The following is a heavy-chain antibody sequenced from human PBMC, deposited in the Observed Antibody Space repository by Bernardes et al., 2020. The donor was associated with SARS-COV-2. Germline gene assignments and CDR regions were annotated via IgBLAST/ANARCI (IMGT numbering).Heavy chain of an antibody. CDR2: ISAYNKDT. J-gene: IGHJ4*02. D-gene: IGHD1-1*01. CDR1: GYLFSTYG. CDR3: ARDRPNFRTCTTTLDY. V-gene: IGHV1-18*04. Sequence: ASVKASCKTSGYLFSTYGLAWVRQAPGQGLEWLGWISAYNKDTNIAQKFQGRVTMTTDTSTNTAYMELRSLRPDDTAVYYCARDRPNFRTCTTTLDYWGQGTLVKVS.